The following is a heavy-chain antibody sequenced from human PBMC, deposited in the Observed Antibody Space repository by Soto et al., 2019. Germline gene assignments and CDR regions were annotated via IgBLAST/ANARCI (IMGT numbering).Heavy chain of an antibody. Sequence: GGSLRLSCAASGFTFSSYAMSWVRQAPGKGLEWVSAISGSGGSTYYADSVKGRFTISRDNSKNTLYLQMNSLRAEDTAVYYCAPLYGDYVSFYFDYWGQGTLVTVSS. CDR1: GFTFSSYA. V-gene: IGHV3-23*01. D-gene: IGHD4-17*01. J-gene: IGHJ4*02. CDR2: ISGSGGST. CDR3: APLYGDYVSFYFDY.